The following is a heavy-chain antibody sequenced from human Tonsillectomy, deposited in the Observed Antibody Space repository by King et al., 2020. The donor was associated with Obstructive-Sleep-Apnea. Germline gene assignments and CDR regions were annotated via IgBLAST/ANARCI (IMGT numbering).Heavy chain of an antibody. D-gene: IGHD3-16*01. CDR2: IDYSGST. V-gene: IGHV4-31*03. Sequence: VQLQESGPGLVKPSQTLSLTCSVSGDSINTGDSYWNWIRQHPGKGLEWVGFIDYSGSTFYNPSLRSRLTISLDTSQNQFSLTLNSVTAADTAMYYCAGGLRGSPAFDYWGRGTLVTVSS. J-gene: IGHJ4*01. CDR3: AGGLRGSPAFDY. CDR1: GDSINTGDSY.